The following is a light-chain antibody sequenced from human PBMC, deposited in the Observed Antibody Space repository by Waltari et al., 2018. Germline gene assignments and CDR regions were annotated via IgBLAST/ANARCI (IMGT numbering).Light chain of an antibody. CDR1: NNNVGYEG. J-gene: IGLJ3*02. CDR3: SAWDSSLSAWV. Sequence: QAGLTQPPSVSKGLRQTATLTCTGNNNNVGYEGATWLQQHQGHPPKLLFCRNNNRLSGISERFSASRSGSTASLTITGLQTEDEADYYCSAWDSSLSAWVFGGGTKLTVL. CDR2: RNN. V-gene: IGLV10-54*04.